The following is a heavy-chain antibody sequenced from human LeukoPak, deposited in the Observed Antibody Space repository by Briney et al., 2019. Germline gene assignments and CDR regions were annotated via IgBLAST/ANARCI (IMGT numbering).Heavy chain of an antibody. CDR3: ASRAGEYSHPYDY. Sequence: GGSLRLSCTVSGFTVSSNSMSWVRQAPGKGLGWVSFIYSGGNTLYSDSVKGRFTTSRDNSKNTLYLQMNSLRAEDTAVYYCASRAGEYSHPYDYWGQGTLVTVSS. J-gene: IGHJ4*02. CDR1: GFTVSSNS. D-gene: IGHD4-17*01. CDR2: IYSGGNT. V-gene: IGHV3-53*01.